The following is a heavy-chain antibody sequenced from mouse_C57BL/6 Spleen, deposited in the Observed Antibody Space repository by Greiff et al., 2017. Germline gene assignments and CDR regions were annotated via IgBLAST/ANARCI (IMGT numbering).Heavy chain of an antibody. Sequence: QVHVKQSGAELAKPGASVKLSCKASGYTFTSYWMHWVKQRPGQGLEWIGYINPSSGYTKYNQKFKDKATLTADKSSSTAYMQLSSLTYEDSAVYYCARGDSWYFDVWGTGTTVTVSS. CDR1: GYTFTSYW. D-gene: IGHD3-3*01. V-gene: IGHV1-7*01. CDR2: INPSSGYT. CDR3: ARGDSWYFDV. J-gene: IGHJ1*03.